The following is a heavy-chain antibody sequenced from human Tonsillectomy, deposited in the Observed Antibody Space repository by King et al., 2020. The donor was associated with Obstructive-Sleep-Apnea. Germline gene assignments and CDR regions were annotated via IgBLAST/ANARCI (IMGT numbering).Heavy chain of an antibody. J-gene: IGHJ4*02. CDR3: ARKPGIASY. Sequence: QLQESGPGLVKPSETLSLTCTVSGGSISSSSYYWGWIRQPPGKGLEWIGSIYYSGSTYYNPSLKSRVTISVDTSKNQFPLKLSPVTAADTAVYYCARKPGIASYWGQGTLVTVSS. V-gene: IGHV4-39*01. CDR1: GGSISSSSYY. CDR2: IYYSGST. D-gene: IGHD6-13*01.